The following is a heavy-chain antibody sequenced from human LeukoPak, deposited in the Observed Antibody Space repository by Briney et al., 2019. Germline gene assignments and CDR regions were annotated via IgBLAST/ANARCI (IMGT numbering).Heavy chain of an antibody. Sequence: SETLSLTCTVSGGSISSYYWSWLRQPAGEGLEGIGRIYSSGSTNYDPSLKSRVTMSVDTSKNQFSLKWTSVTAADTAVFCCARDSSFDSSGWFTWFDHWGQGILVTVSS. CDR3: ARDSSFDSSGWFTWFDH. D-gene: IGHD6-19*01. CDR2: IYSSGST. CDR1: GGSISSYY. J-gene: IGHJ5*02. V-gene: IGHV4-4*07.